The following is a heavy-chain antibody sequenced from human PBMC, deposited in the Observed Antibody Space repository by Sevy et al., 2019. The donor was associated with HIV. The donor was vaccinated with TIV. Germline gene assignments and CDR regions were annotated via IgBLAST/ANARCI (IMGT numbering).Heavy chain of an antibody. J-gene: IGHJ4*02. Sequence: GGSLRLSCAASGFTFSSYAMSWVRQAPGKGLEWVSAISGSGGSTYYADSVKGRFTNSRDNSKNTLYLQMNSLRAEDTAVYYCAKGGSWRIAVAGRGHFDYWGQGTLVTVSS. CDR2: ISGSGGST. CDR3: AKGGSWRIAVAGRGHFDY. D-gene: IGHD6-19*01. V-gene: IGHV3-23*01. CDR1: GFTFSSYA.